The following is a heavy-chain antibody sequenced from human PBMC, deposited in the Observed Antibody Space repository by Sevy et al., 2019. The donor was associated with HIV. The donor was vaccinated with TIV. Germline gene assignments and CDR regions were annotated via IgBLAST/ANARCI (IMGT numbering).Heavy chain of an antibody. D-gene: IGHD3-22*01. CDR1: GFTFSSYA. CDR2: ISGSGGST. CDR3: AKGDSSGYYYVRGVIDY. V-gene: IGHV3-23*01. Sequence: GGSLRLSCAASGFTFSSYAMSWVRQAPGKGLEWVSAISGSGGSTYYADSVKGRFTISRDNSKNTLYLQMNSLTAEDTAVYYCAKGDSSGYYYVRGVIDYWGQGTLVTVSS. J-gene: IGHJ4*02.